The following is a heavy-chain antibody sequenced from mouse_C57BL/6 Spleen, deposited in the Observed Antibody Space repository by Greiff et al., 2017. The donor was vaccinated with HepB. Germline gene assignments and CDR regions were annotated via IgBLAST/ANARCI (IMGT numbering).Heavy chain of an antibody. CDR3: ERYNGSSDYAMDY. CDR2: INPYNGGT. J-gene: IGHJ4*01. CDR1: GYTFTDYY. Sequence: EVQLQQSGPVLVKPGASVKMSCKASGYTFTDYYMNWVKQSHGKSLEWIGVINPYNGGTSYNQKFKGKATLTVDKSSSTAYMELNSLTSEDSAVYYCERYNGSSDYAMDYWGQGTSVTVSS. D-gene: IGHD1-1*01. V-gene: IGHV1-19*01.